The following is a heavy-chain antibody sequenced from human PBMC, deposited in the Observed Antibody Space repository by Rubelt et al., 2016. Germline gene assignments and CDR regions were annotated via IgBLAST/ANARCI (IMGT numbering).Heavy chain of an antibody. CDR1: GFTFSSYS. D-gene: IGHD2-21*01. CDR3: ARDAGGDWNWFDP. J-gene: IGHJ5*02. V-gene: IGHV3-48*02. Sequence: EVQLVESGGGLVQPGGSLKLTCAASGFTFSSYSMNWVRQAPGKGLEWVSYISSRSSIIYYADSVKGRFTISRDNAKNSLYLQMNSLRDEDTAVYYCARDAGGDWNWFDPWGQGTLVTVSS. CDR2: ISSRSSII.